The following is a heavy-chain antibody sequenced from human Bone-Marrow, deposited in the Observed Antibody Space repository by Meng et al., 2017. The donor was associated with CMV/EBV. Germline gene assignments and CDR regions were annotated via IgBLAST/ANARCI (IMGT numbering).Heavy chain of an antibody. CDR3: ARGGLGGWPMDY. CDR2: IYYSGST. D-gene: IGHD5-24*01. J-gene: IGHJ4*02. CDR1: GGSVSSGSYY. Sequence: SETLSLTCTVSGGSVSSGSYYWSWIRQPPGKGLEWIGYIYYSGSTNYNPSLKSRVTISVDTSKNQFSLKLSSVTAADTAVYYCARGGLGGWPMDYWGQGTLVTSPQ. V-gene: IGHV4-61*01.